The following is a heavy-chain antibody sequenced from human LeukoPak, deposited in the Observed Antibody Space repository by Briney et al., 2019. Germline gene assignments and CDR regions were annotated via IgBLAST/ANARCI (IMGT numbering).Heavy chain of an antibody. V-gene: IGHV4-30-4*01. Sequence: SETLSLTCTVSGGSISSGDYYCSWIRQPPGKGLEWIGYTYYSGSTYYNPSLKSRATISVDTSKNQFSLKLTSVTAADTAVYYCARPYYYDSRIDPWGQGTLVTVSS. J-gene: IGHJ5*02. CDR3: ARPYYYDSRIDP. CDR2: TYYSGST. CDR1: GGSISSGDYY. D-gene: IGHD3-22*01.